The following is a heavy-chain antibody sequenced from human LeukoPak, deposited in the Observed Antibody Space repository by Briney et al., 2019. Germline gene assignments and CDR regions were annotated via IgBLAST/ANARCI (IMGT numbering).Heavy chain of an antibody. Sequence: ASVKVSCKASGYTFTSYGISWVRQAPGQGLEWMGWISAYNGNTNYAQKLQGRATMTTDTSTSTAYMELRSLRSDDTAVYYCARDRGIPAAHPPSRFDPWGQGTQVTVSS. CDR3: ARDRGIPAAHPPSRFDP. V-gene: IGHV1-18*01. D-gene: IGHD6-13*01. J-gene: IGHJ5*02. CDR1: GYTFTSYG. CDR2: ISAYNGNT.